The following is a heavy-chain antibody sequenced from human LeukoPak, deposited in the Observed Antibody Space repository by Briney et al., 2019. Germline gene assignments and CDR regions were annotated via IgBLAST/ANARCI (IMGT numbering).Heavy chain of an antibody. J-gene: IGHJ5*02. Sequence: SETLSLTCAVYGGSFSGYYWSWIRQPPGKGLEWIGEINHSGSTNCNPTLKSRVTISVDTSKNQFSLKLSSVTAADTAVYYCARGRLYTAMVRGSRWFDPWGQGTLVTVSS. CDR1: GGSFSGYY. CDR3: ARGRLYTAMVRGSRWFDP. D-gene: IGHD5-18*01. CDR2: INHSGST. V-gene: IGHV4-34*01.